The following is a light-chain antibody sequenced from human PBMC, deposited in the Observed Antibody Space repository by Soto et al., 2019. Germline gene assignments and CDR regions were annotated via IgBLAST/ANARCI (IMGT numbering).Light chain of an antibody. CDR3: QQYSDYSAHGLT. CDR1: QPVITS. J-gene: IGKJ4*01. Sequence: DIRLTQSPSALSASIGDRVTITCRASQPVITSLAWYQHKPGEAPKLLIYDASILQTGVPSRFSGYASGTEFTLTITSVQPDDFATYYCQQYSDYSAHGLTFGGGTKVAIK. V-gene: IGKV1-5*01. CDR2: DAS.